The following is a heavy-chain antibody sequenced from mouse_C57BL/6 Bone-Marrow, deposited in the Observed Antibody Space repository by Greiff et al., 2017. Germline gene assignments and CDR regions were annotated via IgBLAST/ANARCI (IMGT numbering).Heavy chain of an antibody. V-gene: IGHV1-19*01. J-gene: IGHJ4*01. CDR1: GYTFTDYY. CDR2: INPYNGGT. CDR3: ARSEDYGYAMDY. D-gene: IGHD2-4*01. Sequence: EVKLQESGPVLVKPGASVKMSCKASGYTFTDYYMNWVKQSHGKSLEWIGVINPYNGGTSYNQKFKGKATLTVDKSSSTAYMEPNSLTSEDSAVYYCARSEDYGYAMDYWGQGTSVTVSS.